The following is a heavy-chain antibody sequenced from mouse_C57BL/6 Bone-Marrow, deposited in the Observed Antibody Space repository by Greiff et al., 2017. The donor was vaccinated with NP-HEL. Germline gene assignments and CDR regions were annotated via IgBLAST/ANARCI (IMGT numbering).Heavy chain of an antibody. CDR1: GYSITSDY. Sequence: EVKLVESGPGLAKPSQTLSLTCSVTGYSITSDYWNWIRKFPGNKLEYMGYISNSGSTYYNPSLKSRISITRNTSRNQYYLQLNSVTTEDTATYYCTRSHLWLQRNYYAMDYWGQGTSVTVSS. J-gene: IGHJ4*01. CDR2: ISNSGST. D-gene: IGHD2-2*01. V-gene: IGHV3-8*01. CDR3: TRSHLWLQRNYYAMDY.